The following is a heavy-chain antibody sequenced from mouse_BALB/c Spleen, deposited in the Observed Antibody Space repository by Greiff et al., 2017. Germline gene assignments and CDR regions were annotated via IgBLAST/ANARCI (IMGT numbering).Heavy chain of an antibody. CDR1: GYAFSSYW. CDR3: ARTYYDWGDY. V-gene: IGHV1-80*01. Sequence: VQLVESGAELVRPGSSVKISCKASGYAFSSYWMNWVKQRPGQGLEWIGQIYPGDGDTNYNGKFKGKATLTADKSSSTAYMQLSSLTSEDSAVYFCARTYYDWGDYWGQGTSVTVSS. D-gene: IGHD2-4*01. J-gene: IGHJ4*01. CDR2: IYPGDGDT.